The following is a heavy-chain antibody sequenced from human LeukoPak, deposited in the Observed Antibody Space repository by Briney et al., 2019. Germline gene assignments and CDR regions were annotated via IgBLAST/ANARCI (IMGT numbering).Heavy chain of an antibody. Sequence: TLSLTCTVSGGSISSGGYYWSWIRQPPGKGLEWIGYIYHSGSTYYNPSLKSRVTISVDRSKNQFSLKLSSVTAADTAVYYCARFDVDIVATEAPYYFDYWGQGTLVTVSS. CDR1: GGSISSGGYY. CDR2: IYHSGST. V-gene: IGHV4-30-2*01. CDR3: ARFDVDIVATEAPYYFDY. D-gene: IGHD5-12*01. J-gene: IGHJ4*02.